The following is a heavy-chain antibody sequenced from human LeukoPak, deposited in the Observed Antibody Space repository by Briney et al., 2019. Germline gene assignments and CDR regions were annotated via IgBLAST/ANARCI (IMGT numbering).Heavy chain of an antibody. CDR1: GYTFTGYY. D-gene: IGHD3-10*01. V-gene: IGHV1-2*02. J-gene: IGHJ4*02. CDR3: ARGYGSGSYYDYFDY. CDR2: INPNSGGT. Sequence: ASVKVSCKASGYTFTGYYMHWVRQAPGQGLEWMGWINPNSGGTNYAQKFQSRVTMTRDTSISTAYMELSRLRSDDTAVYYCARGYGSGSYYDYFDYWGQGTLVTVSS.